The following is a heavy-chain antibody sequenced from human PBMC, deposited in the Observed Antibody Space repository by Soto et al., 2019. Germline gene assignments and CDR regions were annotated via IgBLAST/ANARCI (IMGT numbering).Heavy chain of an antibody. J-gene: IGHJ4*02. CDR1: GFTFSNYA. CDR3: AIIPSSGWYWGDY. Sequence: EVQMLESGGGLVQPGGSLRLSCAVSGFTFSNYAMSWVRQAPGKGLEWVSAISGGGSTDYAESVKGRFAISRDNSKNTLYLQMNSLSAEDTAVYYCAIIPSSGWYWGDYWGQGTLVTVSS. D-gene: IGHD6-19*01. CDR2: ISGGGST. V-gene: IGHV3-23*01.